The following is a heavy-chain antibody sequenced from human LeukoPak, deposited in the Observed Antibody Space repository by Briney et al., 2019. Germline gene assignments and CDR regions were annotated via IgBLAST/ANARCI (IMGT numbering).Heavy chain of an antibody. CDR3: AKRLAGTTRAFDY. CDR2: ISGSGGST. D-gene: IGHD1-26*01. Sequence: GGSLRLSCAASGFTFSNAWMSWVRQAPGKGLEWVSAISGSGGSTYYADSVKGRFTISRDNSKNTLYLQMNSLRAEDTAVYYCAKRLAGTTRAFDYWGQGTLVTVSS. V-gene: IGHV3-23*01. J-gene: IGHJ4*02. CDR1: GFTFSNAW.